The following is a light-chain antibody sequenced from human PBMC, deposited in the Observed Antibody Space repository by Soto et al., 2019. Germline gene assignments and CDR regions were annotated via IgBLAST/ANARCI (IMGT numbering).Light chain of an antibody. V-gene: IGKV1-6*02. CDR3: LQDYNYPPLT. Sequence: IQMTQSPSSLSASVGDRVTITCRASQGIRNDLGWYQQKPGKGPKLLIYAASSLHSGVPSRLSGSGSGTDFTLTIGSLQPEAFATYSCLQDYNYPPLTFGGGTKVEIK. CDR2: AAS. CDR1: QGIRND. J-gene: IGKJ4*01.